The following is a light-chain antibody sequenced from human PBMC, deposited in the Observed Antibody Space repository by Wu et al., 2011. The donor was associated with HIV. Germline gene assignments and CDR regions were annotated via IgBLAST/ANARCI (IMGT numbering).Light chain of an antibody. CDR3: QQYNNWLYT. CDR2: DAS. J-gene: IGKJ2*01. Sequence: EIVLTQSPATLSLSPGERATLSCRASQSVSSYLAWYQQKPGQAPRLLIYDASNRATGIPARFSGSGSGTDFTLTISSMQSEDFALYYCQQYNNWLYTFGQGTKLEIK. CDR1: QSVSSY. V-gene: IGKV3-11*01.